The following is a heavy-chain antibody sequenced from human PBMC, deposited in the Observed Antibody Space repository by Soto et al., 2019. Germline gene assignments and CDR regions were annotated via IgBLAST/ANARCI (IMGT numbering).Heavy chain of an antibody. V-gene: IGHV1-69*01. J-gene: IGHJ3*02. CDR3: ARGAGYYDSSGYYYRAFDI. D-gene: IGHD3-22*01. CDR2: FIPFFGRT. Sequence: QVQLVQSGTEVKKPGSSVKVSCKASGGTFSSYAITWVRQAPGQGLEWMGGFIPFFGRTNYAQKFQGRVTITADESTSTAYMELSSLRSEDTAVYYCARGAGYYDSSGYYYRAFDIWGQGTMVTVSS. CDR1: GGTFSSYA.